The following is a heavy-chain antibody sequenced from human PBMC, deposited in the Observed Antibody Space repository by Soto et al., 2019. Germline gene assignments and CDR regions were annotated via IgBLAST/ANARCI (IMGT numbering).Heavy chain of an antibody. Sequence: NPSETLSLTCSVSGGSISSGSYYWNWIRQHPRKGLEWIGYIYYSGTTYYNPSLGSRVSISADTSKKQFSLKLNSVTVADTAVYYFARNPSHLCARTSSHAFDIWVQGTMVTVSS. J-gene: IGHJ3*02. CDR2: IYYSGTT. D-gene: IGHD2-2*01. CDR3: ARNPSHLCARTSSHAFDI. V-gene: IGHV4-31*03. CDR1: GGSISSGSYY.